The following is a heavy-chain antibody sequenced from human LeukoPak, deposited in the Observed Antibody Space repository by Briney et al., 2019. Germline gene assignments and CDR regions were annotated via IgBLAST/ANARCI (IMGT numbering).Heavy chain of an antibody. V-gene: IGHV2-5*02. D-gene: IGHD3-10*01. CDR2: IYWDDDK. CDR1: GFSLSTSGVG. J-gene: IGHJ3*02. Sequence: SGPTLVNPTQTLTLTCTFSGFSLSTSGVGVGWIRQPPGKALEWLALIYWDDDKRYSPSLKSRLTITKDTSKNQVVLTMTNMDPVDTATYYCAHRLREFGDFNVGDAFDIWGQGTMVTVSS. CDR3: AHRLREFGDFNVGDAFDI.